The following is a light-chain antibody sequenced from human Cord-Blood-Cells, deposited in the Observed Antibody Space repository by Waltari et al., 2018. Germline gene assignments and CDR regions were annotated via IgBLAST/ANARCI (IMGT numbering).Light chain of an antibody. CDR2: DVS. J-gene: IGLJ2*01. CDR1: SSDVGGYNY. CDR3: SSYTSSSTVV. V-gene: IGLV2-14*04. Sequence: GTSSDVGGYNYVSWYQPHPGKAPKLMIYDVSNRPSGVSNRFSGSKSGNTASLTISGLQAEDEADYYCSSYTSSSTVVFGGGTKLTVL.